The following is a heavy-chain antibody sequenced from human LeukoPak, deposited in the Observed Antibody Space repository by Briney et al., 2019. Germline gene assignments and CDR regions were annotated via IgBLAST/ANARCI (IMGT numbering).Heavy chain of an antibody. D-gene: IGHD3-3*02. CDR2: IWYDGSNK. J-gene: IGHJ6*02. CDR1: GFTISSYG. V-gene: IGHV3-33*01. CDR3: ARDLLAPRYYYYGMDV. Sequence: GGSLRLSCAASGFTISSYGMHWVRQAPGRGLEWVAVIWYDGSNKYYADSVKGRFTISRDNSKNTLYLQMNSLRAEDTAVYYCARDLLAPRYYYYGMDVWGQGTTVTVSS.